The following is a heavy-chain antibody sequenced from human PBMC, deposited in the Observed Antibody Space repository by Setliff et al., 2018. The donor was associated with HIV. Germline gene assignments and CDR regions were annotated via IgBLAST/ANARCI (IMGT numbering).Heavy chain of an antibody. CDR3: AKGGYGGAYYVAGY. J-gene: IGHJ4*02. V-gene: IGHV3-20*04. CDR1: GFTFDDYG. Sequence: PGGSLRLSCAASGFTFDDYGMTWVRQAPGKGLEWLSGISWNGGSTGYADSVQGRFTISRDNAKNSLFLQMNSLRVDDTALYYCAKGGYGGAYYVAGYWGQGTKVTVSS. D-gene: IGHD5-18*01. CDR2: ISWNGGST.